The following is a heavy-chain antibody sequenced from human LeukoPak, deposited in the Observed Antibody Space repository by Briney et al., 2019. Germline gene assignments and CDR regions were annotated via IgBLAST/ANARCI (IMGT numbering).Heavy chain of an antibody. CDR1: GGSISTAGYC. CDR2: VYASGNT. D-gene: IGHD3-22*01. J-gene: IGHJ4*02. Sequence: SETLSLTCTVSGGSISTAGYCWSWIRQPAGKGLEWIGRVYASGNTNYNPSLKNRVTLSVDTSKNQFSLRLSSVTAADTAIYFCVREGSGNYYDSRPGDYWGQGTLVTVSS. V-gene: IGHV4-61*02. CDR3: VREGSGNYYDSRPGDY.